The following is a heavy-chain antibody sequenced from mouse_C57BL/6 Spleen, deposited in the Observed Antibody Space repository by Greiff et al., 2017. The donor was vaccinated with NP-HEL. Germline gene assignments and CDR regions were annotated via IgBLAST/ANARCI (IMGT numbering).Heavy chain of an antibody. D-gene: IGHD2-4*01. CDR3: TREGDYDAWFAY. Sequence: EVKVVESGEGLVKPGGSLKLSCAASGFTFSSYAMSWVRQTPEKRLEWVAYISSGGDYIYYADTVKGRFTISRDNARNTLYLQMSSLKSEDTAMYYCTREGDYDAWFAYWGQGTLVTVSA. CDR1: GFTFSSYA. J-gene: IGHJ3*01. V-gene: IGHV5-9-1*02. CDR2: ISSGGDYI.